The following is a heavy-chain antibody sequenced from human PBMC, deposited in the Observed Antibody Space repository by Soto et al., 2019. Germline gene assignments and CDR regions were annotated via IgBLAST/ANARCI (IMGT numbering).Heavy chain of an antibody. J-gene: IGHJ4*02. D-gene: IGHD1-26*01. CDR3: AHTVAMGAYWETFGY. CDR1: GFSLTTNGVG. CDR2: TYRDDDN. Sequence: QITLKESGPPLVKPTQTLTLTCTVSGFSLTTNGVGVGWFRQPPGKALEWLALTYRDDDNRYRPSLQSRITVTRDNTKTQVVLTMTNMDPVDTATYYCAHTVAMGAYWETFGYWGQGTLVTVSS. V-gene: IGHV2-5*02.